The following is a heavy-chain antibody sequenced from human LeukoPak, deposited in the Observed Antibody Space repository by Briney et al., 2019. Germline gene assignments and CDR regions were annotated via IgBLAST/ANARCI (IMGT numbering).Heavy chain of an antibody. CDR1: GYTFTGYY. V-gene: IGHV1-2*02. Sequence: ASVKVSCKASGYTFTGYYIHWVRQAPGQGLEWMGWVVPDSGGTIYAQKFQGRVTMTRDTSTSTAYMELSSLGSDDTAVYYCARGDIYGSENGYWGQGTLVTVSS. D-gene: IGHD3-10*01. CDR3: ARGDIYGSENGY. CDR2: VVPDSGGT. J-gene: IGHJ4*02.